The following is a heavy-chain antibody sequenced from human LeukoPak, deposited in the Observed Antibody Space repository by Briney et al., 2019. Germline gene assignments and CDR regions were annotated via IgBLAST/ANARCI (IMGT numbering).Heavy chain of an antibody. D-gene: IGHD3-3*01. CDR2: FDPENAEI. CDR3: ATLGSDFWSGFDY. V-gene: IGHV1-24*01. J-gene: IGHJ4*02. CDR1: GNTLRELP. Sequence: AASVKVSCKLSGNTLRELPIQWVRQAGGKGLEWMAGFDPENAEIVYAQKFQGRVTMTEDTSTNTAYMELTSLTSDDTALYYCATLGSDFWSGFDYWGQGTQVTVSS.